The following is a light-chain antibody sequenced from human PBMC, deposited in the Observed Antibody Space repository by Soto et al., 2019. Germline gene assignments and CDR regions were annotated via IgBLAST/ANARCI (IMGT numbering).Light chain of an antibody. Sequence: EIVLTQSPDTLCLSPGERATLSCRASQSVTSKYLAWYQQKPGQAPRLLIHGASNRATGIPDRFSGSGSGTDFTLTISRLEPEDFALYYCQQYGSSVQFGGGTKVDIK. CDR1: QSVTSKY. CDR2: GAS. CDR3: QQYGSSVQ. V-gene: IGKV3-20*01. J-gene: IGKJ4*02.